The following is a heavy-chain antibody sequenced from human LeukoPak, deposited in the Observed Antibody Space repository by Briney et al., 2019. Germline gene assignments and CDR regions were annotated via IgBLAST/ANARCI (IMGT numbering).Heavy chain of an antibody. CDR1: GYTFTSYD. CDR2: MNPNSGNT. CDR3: ARVGGWFGEFIRDYYGMDV. J-gene: IGHJ6*02. D-gene: IGHD3-10*01. Sequence: ASVKVSCKDSGYTFTSYDINWVRQATGQGLEWMGWMNPNSGNTGYAQKFQGRVTMTRNTSISTAYMELSSLRSEDTAVYYCARVGGWFGEFIRDYYGMDVWGQGTTVTVSS. V-gene: IGHV1-8*01.